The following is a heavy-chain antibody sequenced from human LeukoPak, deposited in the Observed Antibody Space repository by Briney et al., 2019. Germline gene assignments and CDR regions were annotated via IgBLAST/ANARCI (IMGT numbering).Heavy chain of an antibody. J-gene: IGHJ5*02. Sequence: PGGSLRLSCAASGFTFSNYWMSWVRQAPGKGLEWVANIKQDGSEKYYVDSVKGRFTISRDNAKNSLYLQMNSLRAEDTAVYYCARELYSGYAHGNWFDPWGQGTLVTVSS. CDR3: ARELYSGYAHGNWFDP. CDR1: GFTFSNYW. V-gene: IGHV3-7*01. CDR2: IKQDGSEK. D-gene: IGHD5-12*01.